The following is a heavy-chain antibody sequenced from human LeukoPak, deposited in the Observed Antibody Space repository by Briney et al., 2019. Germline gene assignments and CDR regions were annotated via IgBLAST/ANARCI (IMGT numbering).Heavy chain of an antibody. CDR2: IYTSGST. J-gene: IGHJ6*02. Sequence: TSETLSLTCTVSGGSISSYYWSWIRQPAGKGLEGIGRIYTSGSTNYNPSLKSRVTMSVDTSKNQFSLKLSSVTAADTAVYYCARDCSGGSCYANYYYYYGMDVWGQGTTVTVSS. CDR1: GGSISSYY. V-gene: IGHV4-4*07. D-gene: IGHD2-15*01. CDR3: ARDCSGGSCYANYYYYYGMDV.